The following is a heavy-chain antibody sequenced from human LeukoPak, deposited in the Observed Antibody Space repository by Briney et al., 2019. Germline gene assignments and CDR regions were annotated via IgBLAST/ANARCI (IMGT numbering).Heavy chain of an antibody. D-gene: IGHD3-10*01. CDR3: ARGDSTSEYYFDY. J-gene: IGHJ4*02. CDR2: ISGSGGST. CDR1: GFTFSSYS. Sequence: GGSLRLSCAASGFTFSSYSMNWVRQAPGKGLEWVSAISGSGGSTYYADSVKGRFTISRDNSKNTLYLQMNSLRAEDTAVYYCARGDSTSEYYFDYWGQGTLVTVSS. V-gene: IGHV3-23*01.